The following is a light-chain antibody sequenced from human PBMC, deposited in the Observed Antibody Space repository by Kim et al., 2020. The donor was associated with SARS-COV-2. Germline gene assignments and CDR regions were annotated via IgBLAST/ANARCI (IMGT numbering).Light chain of an antibody. V-gene: IGLV1-40*01. CDR3: QYYDSSLSSGSWV. J-gene: IGLJ3*02. Sequence: QSVLTQPPSVSGAPGQRVTISCTGSISNIGAYDVHWYQQVPGTAPKLLIYGDIHRPSGVPDRFSGSKSGTSASLAITGLQAEDEGDYYCQYYDSSLSSGSWVFGGGTQLTVL. CDR1: ISNIGAYD. CDR2: GDI.